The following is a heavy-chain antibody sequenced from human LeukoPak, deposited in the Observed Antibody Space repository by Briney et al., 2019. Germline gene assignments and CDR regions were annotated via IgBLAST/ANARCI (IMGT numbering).Heavy chain of an antibody. Sequence: LGESLKISCQGSGYSFTNYWISWVRQMPGKGLEWMARIDPTDFYTTYSPSFQGHVTISADKSINTAYLQWSSLKASDTAMYYCARSKRPYYFDSWGQGTLVTVSS. J-gene: IGHJ4*02. CDR1: GYSFTNYW. CDR2: IDPTDFYT. CDR3: ARSKRPYYFDS. V-gene: IGHV5-10-1*01.